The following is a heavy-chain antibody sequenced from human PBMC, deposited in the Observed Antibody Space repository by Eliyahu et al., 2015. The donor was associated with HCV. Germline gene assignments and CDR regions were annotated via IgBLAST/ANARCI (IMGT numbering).Heavy chain of an antibody. CDR1: GGXITTYY. CDR2: IHYSGST. CDR3: ASGGGGIAVAGTGGWFDP. Sequence: QVQLQESGPGLVKPSETLSLTCTVSGGXITTYYWSWXRQPPGKGLEWIGYIHYSGSTNYNPSLKSRVTLSVDTSKNQFSLNLTSVTAADTAVYFCASGGGGIAVAGTGGWFDPWGQGTLVTVSS. J-gene: IGHJ5*02. D-gene: IGHD6-19*01. V-gene: IGHV4-59*01.